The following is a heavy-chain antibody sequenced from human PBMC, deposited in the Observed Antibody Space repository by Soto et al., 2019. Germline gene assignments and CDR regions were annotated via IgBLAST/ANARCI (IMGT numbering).Heavy chain of an antibody. J-gene: IGHJ4*02. V-gene: IGHV4-59*01. CDR1: GGSISSYY. D-gene: IGHD5-18*01. Sequence: QVQLQESGPGLVKPSETLSLTCTVSGGSISSYYWSWIRQPPGKGLEWIGYIYYSGSTNYNPSLKSRVTISVDTSKNQFSLKLSSVTAADTAVYYCARDTDTAGGFDYWGQGTLVTVSS. CDR3: ARDTDTAGGFDY. CDR2: IYYSGST.